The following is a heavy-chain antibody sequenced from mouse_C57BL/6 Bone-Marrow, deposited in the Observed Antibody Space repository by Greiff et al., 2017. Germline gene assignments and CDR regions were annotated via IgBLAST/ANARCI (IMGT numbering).Heavy chain of an antibody. CDR2: IDPHSGGT. J-gene: IGHJ3*01. CDR1: GYTFTSYW. Sequence: VQLQQPGAELVKPGASVKLSCKASGYTFTSYWLHWVKPRPGRGLAWIGRIDPHSGGTKYNAKFNSKATLTVDKPSSTAYMQLSSLTSEDSAVYYCAEGYYGSSLFAYWGQGTLVTVSA. V-gene: IGHV1-72*01. CDR3: AEGYYGSSLFAY. D-gene: IGHD1-1*01.